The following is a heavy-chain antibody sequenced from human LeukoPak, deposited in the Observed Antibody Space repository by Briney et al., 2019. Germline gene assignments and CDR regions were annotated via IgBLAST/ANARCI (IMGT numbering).Heavy chain of an antibody. Sequence: PSETLSLTCTVSGGSISSSSYYWGWIRQPPGKGLEWIGSIYYSGSTYYNPSLKSRVTISVDTSKNQFSLKLSSVTAADTAVYYCASQPPGITAAVDQWGQGTLVTVSS. V-gene: IGHV4-39*01. CDR1: GGSISSSSYY. CDR2: IYYSGST. CDR3: ASQPPGITAAVDQ. D-gene: IGHD6-13*01. J-gene: IGHJ4*02.